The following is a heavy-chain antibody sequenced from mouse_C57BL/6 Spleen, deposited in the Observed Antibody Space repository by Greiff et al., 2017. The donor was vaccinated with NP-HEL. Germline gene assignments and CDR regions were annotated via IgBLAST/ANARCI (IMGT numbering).Heavy chain of an antibody. D-gene: IGHD2-3*01. CDR1: GYSFTSYW. Sequence: VQLQQPGTELVKPGASVKLSCKASGYSFTSYWIHWVKQRPGQGLEWIGDINPTNGDTNYNEKFKSKATLTVAKSSSTAYMQLSSLTSEDSAVYYCARRGGYYADYWGQGTTLTVSS. CDR3: ARRGGYYADY. J-gene: IGHJ2*01. CDR2: INPTNGDT. V-gene: IGHV1-53*01.